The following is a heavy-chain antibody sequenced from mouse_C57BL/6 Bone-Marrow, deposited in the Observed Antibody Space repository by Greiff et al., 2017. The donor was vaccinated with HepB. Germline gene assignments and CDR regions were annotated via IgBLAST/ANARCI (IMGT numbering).Heavy chain of an antibody. Sequence: QVQLQHPGAELVRPGTSVKLSCKASGYTFTSYWMHWVKQRPGQGLEWIGVIDPSDSYTNYNQKFKGKATLTVDTSSSTAYMQLSSLTSEDSAVYYCASGRAMDYWGQGTSVTVSS. CDR3: ASGRAMDY. CDR1: GYTFTSYW. J-gene: IGHJ4*01. V-gene: IGHV1-59*01. CDR2: IDPSDSYT.